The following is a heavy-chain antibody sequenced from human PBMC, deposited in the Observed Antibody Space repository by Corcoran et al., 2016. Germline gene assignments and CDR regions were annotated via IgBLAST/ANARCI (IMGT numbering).Heavy chain of an antibody. V-gene: IGHV1-69*06. J-gene: IGHJ6*02. Sequence: QVQLEQSGAEVKKPGSSVKVSCKASGGTFSSYAISWVRQAPGQGLEWMGGIIPIFGTANYAQKFQGRVTITADKSTSTAYMELSSMRDEATAVYSCSTAYCSSTSCPPGGSSYYGMDVWGQCTTVSVSS. D-gene: IGHD2-2*01. CDR2: IIPIFGTA. CDR1: GGTFSSYA. CDR3: STAYCSSTSCPPGGSSYYGMDV.